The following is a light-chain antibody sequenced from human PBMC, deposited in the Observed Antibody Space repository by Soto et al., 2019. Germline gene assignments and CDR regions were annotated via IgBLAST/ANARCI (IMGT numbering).Light chain of an antibody. J-gene: IGKJ1*01. CDR3: QQSYSNTQT. CDR1: QSVSSSY. CDR2: GAS. Sequence: EIVLTQSPGTLSLSAGERATLSCRASQSVSSSYLAWYQQKPGQAPRLLIYGASSRATGIPSRFSGSGSGTDFTLTISSLQPEDFATYYCQQSYSNTQTFGQGTKVDIK. V-gene: IGKV3-20*01.